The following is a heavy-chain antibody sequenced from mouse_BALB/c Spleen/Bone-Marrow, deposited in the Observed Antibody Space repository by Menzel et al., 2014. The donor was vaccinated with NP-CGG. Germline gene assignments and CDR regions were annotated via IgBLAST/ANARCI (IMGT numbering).Heavy chain of an antibody. Sequence: DVQLQESGGGLVQPGGSLKLSCAASGFDFSGFWMGWVRQAPGKGLEWIGEINPDSSTINYTPSLKDRFIISRDSAKNTLYLQMSKVRSEDTALYYCARLGYYGGFAYWGQGTLVTVSA. CDR3: ARLGYYGGFAY. J-gene: IGHJ3*01. D-gene: IGHD2-3*01. V-gene: IGHV4-1*02. CDR2: INPDSSTI. CDR1: GFDFSGFW.